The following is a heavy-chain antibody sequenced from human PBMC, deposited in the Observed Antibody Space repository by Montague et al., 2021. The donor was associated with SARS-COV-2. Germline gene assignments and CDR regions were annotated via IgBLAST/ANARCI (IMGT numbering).Heavy chain of an antibody. CDR1: GGSFFRYY. D-gene: IGHD1-1*01. CDR3: ARAQNACFIANCVNYFDF. Sequence: SETLSLTCTVSGGSFFRYYWSWIRQPPGKGLEWIGYIYYTGSTKYNPSLKSRVTMSLDRPTNRFSLRLNSVTAADTAMYYCARAQNACFIANCVNYFDFWGLGAQVTVSS. J-gene: IGHJ4*02. V-gene: IGHV4-59*01. CDR2: IYYTGST.